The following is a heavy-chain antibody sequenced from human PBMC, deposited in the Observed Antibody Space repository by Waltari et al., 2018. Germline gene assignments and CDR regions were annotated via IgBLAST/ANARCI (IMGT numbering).Heavy chain of an antibody. CDR1: GFTFSNYG. Sequence: QVQLVESGGSVVQPGRSLRLSCAASGFTFSNYGMHWVRQAPGKGLEWVAIISEDGRKKYSDAGKGRFTISRDNSKNTVDLQMNSLRAEDTAVYYCANGLCGGNCYTLFHWGQGTLVTVSS. CDR2: ISEDGRKK. CDR3: ANGLCGGNCYTLFH. V-gene: IGHV3-30*18. J-gene: IGHJ4*02. D-gene: IGHD2-15*01.